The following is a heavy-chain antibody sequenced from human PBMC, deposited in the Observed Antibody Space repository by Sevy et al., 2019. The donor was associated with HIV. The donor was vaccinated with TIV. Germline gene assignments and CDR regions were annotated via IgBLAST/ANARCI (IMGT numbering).Heavy chain of an antibody. Sequence: GGSLRLSCAASGFTFDDYAMHWVRQAPGKGLEWVSGISWNSGSIGYADSVKGRFTISRDNAKNSLYLQMNSLRAEDTALYYCAKELIAGATGGGFGYWGQGTLVTVSS. CDR2: ISWNSGSI. CDR3: AKELIAGATGGGFGY. D-gene: IGHD1-26*01. V-gene: IGHV3-9*01. J-gene: IGHJ4*02. CDR1: GFTFDDYA.